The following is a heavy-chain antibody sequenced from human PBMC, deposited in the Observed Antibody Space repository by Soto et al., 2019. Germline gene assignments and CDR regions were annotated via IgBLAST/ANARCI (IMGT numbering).Heavy chain of an antibody. CDR1: GGMFSTSA. CDR2: IIPILEAP. V-gene: IGHV1-69*01. CDR3: GRLGGSLHDLH. D-gene: IGHD3-3*01. Sequence: QVQLVQSGGEVKQPGSSVKVSCKTSGGMFSTSAITWVRQAPGQGLEWMGGIIPILEAPKYSQKSQARVTITADESTITAYLEFRSLRSEDTAVYYCGRLGGSLHDLHWGQGTLVTVSS. J-gene: IGHJ4*02.